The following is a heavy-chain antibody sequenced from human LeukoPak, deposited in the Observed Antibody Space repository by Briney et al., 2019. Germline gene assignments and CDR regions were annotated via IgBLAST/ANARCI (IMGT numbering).Heavy chain of an antibody. V-gene: IGHV4-34*01. CDR2: INHSGST. J-gene: IGHJ6*03. D-gene: IGHD5-24*01. CDR3: ARGSGDGYNYSYSYYYYYMDV. CDR1: GGSFSGYY. Sequence: PSETLSLTCAVYGGSFSGYYWSWIRQPPGKGLEWIGEINHSGSTNYNPSLKSRVTISVDTSKNQFSLKLSSVTAADTAVYYCARGSGDGYNYSYSYYYYYMDVWGKGTTVTVSS.